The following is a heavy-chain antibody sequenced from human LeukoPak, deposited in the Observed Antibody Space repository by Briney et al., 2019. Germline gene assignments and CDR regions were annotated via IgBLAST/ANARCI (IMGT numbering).Heavy chain of an antibody. J-gene: IGHJ4*02. CDR3: ARDQATSGGGLDS. D-gene: IGHD3-16*01. Sequence: PGGSLRLSCTASGFTVSGTHMSWVRQAPGKGLEWVSAIYTGGTTYYADSVAGRFTISRDNSKSTLYLLMNSLRTEDTAVYYCARDQATSGGGLDSWGQGTLVTVSS. V-gene: IGHV3-53*01. CDR1: GFTVSGTH. CDR2: IYTGGTT.